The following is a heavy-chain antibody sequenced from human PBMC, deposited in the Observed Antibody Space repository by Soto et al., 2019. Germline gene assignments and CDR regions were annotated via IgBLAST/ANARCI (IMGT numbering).Heavy chain of an antibody. J-gene: IGHJ6*02. CDR1: GGTFSSYA. Sequence: QVQLVQSGAEVKKPGCSVKVSCKASGGTFSSYAISWVRQAPGQGLEWMGGIIPISDTTNYAQKFQGRVTITADESTSTAYMELSSLRSEDTAVYYCSRSQGSSTSLEIYYYYYYGMDVWGQGTTVTVSS. CDR3: SRSQGSSTSLEIYYYYYYGMDV. V-gene: IGHV1-69*01. D-gene: IGHD2-2*01. CDR2: IIPISDTT.